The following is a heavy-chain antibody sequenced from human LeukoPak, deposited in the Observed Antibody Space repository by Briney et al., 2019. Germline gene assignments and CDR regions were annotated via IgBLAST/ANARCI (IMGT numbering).Heavy chain of an antibody. D-gene: IGHD6-19*01. V-gene: IGHV3-48*04. CDR1: GFTFSSYS. CDR2: ISSSSSTI. CDR3: ASFRSCSSGCNWFDP. Sequence: GGSLRLSCAASGFTFSSYSMNWVRQAPGKGLEWVSYISSSSSTIYYADSVKGRFTISRDNAKNSLYLQMNSLRAEDTAVYYRASFRSCSSGCNWFDPWGQGTLVTVSS. J-gene: IGHJ5*02.